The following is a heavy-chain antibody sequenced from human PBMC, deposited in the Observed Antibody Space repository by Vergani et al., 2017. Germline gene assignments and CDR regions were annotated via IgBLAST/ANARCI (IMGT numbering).Heavy chain of an antibody. Sequence: EVQLVQSGAEVKKPGESLKISCQGSGYSFTSYWIGWVRQMPGKGLEWMGIIYPGDSDTRYSPSFQGQVTISADKSISTAYLQWSSLKASDTAMYYCARQGGYCSSTSCYESYYYGMDVWGQGTTVTVSS. CDR1: GYSFTSYW. J-gene: IGHJ6*02. D-gene: IGHD2-2*01. V-gene: IGHV5-51*01. CDR3: ARQGGYCSSTSCYESYYYGMDV. CDR2: IYPGDSDT.